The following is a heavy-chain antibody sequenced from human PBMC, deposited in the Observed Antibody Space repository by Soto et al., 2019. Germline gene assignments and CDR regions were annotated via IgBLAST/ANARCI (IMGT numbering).Heavy chain of an antibody. CDR2: IIPILGIA. V-gene: IGHV1-69*02. CDR1: GGTFSSYT. D-gene: IGHD6-19*01. Sequence: QVQLVQSGAEVKKPGSSVKVSCKASGGTFSSYTISWVRQAPGQGLEWMGRIIPILGIANYAQKFQGRVTITADKSTSTGYMELSSLRSEDPAVYYCANAGYSSGWSPIWGQGTLVTVSS. CDR3: ANAGYSSGWSPI. J-gene: IGHJ4*02.